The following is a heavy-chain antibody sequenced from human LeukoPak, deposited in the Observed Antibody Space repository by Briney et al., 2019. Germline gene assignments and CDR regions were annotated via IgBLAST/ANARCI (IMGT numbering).Heavy chain of an antibody. V-gene: IGHV1-8*01. D-gene: IGHD3-3*01. CDR3: ARATIFGVVIIVGFDY. Sequence: ASVKVSCKASGYTFTSYDINWVRQAPGQGLEWMGRMNPNSGNTVYAQKFQGRVTMTRNTSISTAYMELSSLRSEDTAVYYCARATIFGVVIIVGFDYWGQGTLVTVSS. CDR1: GYTFTSYD. J-gene: IGHJ4*02. CDR2: MNPNSGNT.